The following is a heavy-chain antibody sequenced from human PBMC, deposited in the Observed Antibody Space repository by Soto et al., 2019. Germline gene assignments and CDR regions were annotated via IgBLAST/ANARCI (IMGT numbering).Heavy chain of an antibody. J-gene: IGHJ4*02. CDR1: GGSISSSSYY. V-gene: IGHV4-39*01. CDR2: IYYSGGT. D-gene: IGHD1-7*01. CDR3: ATSNWNYVNWPDY. Sequence: SETLSLTCTVSGGSISSSSYYWGWIRQPPGKGLEWIGSIYYSGGTYYNPSLKSRVTISVDTSKNQFSLKLSSVTAADTAVYYCATSNWNYVNWPDYWGQGTLVTVSS.